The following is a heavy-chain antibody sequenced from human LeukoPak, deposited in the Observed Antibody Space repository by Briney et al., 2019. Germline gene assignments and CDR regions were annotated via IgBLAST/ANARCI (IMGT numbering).Heavy chain of an antibody. Sequence: ALVKVSCKASGYTFTSYYMHWVRQAPGQGLEWMGIINPSGGSTSYAQKFQGRVTMTRDTSTSTVCMELSSLRSEDTAVYYCARDERANNYYGSSGLGDYWGQGTLVTVSS. D-gene: IGHD3-22*01. V-gene: IGHV1-46*01. CDR2: INPSGGST. J-gene: IGHJ4*02. CDR1: GYTFTSYY. CDR3: ARDERANNYYGSSGLGDY.